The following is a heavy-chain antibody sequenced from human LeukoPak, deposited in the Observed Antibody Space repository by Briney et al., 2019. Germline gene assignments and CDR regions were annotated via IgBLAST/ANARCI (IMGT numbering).Heavy chain of an antibody. J-gene: IGHJ4*02. CDR2: ISDIGSI. V-gene: IGHV4-59*08. Sequence: ASETLSLTCTVSGGSISSYYWSWIRQPPGKGLEWIAYISDIGSINYNPSLESRVTISLDTSKNQFSLKLSSVTAADTAVYYCAGHHPRNTVDFWGQGTLVTVSS. CDR1: GGSISSYY. D-gene: IGHD2/OR15-2a*01. CDR3: AGHHPRNTVDF.